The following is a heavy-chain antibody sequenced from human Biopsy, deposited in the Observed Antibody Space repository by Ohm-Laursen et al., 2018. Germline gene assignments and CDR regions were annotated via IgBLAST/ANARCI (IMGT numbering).Heavy chain of an antibody. V-gene: IGHV4-59*11. CDR3: ARATNSTGWPYYYFYGMDV. CDR1: GGSISGHF. CDR2: FRFEDRT. D-gene: IGHD2/OR15-2a*01. J-gene: IGHJ6*02. Sequence: SQTLSLTCTVSGGSISGHFWTWIRQPPGKGLEWIGYFRFEDRTSYNPSLKSRVTISVDTSKNQFSLRLNSVTAADTAVYYCARATNSTGWPYYYFYGMDVWGQGTTVTVSS.